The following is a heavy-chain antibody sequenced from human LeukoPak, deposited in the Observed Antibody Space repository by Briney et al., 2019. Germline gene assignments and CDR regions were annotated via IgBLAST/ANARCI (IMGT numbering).Heavy chain of an antibody. J-gene: IGHJ4*02. V-gene: IGHV1-2*02. Sequence: ASVKVSCKASGYTFTGYYMHWVRQAPGQGLEWMGWINPNSGGTNYAQKFQGRVTMTRDTSISTAYMELSRLRSDGTAVYYCARDDCTNGVCFDYWGQGTLVTVSS. CDR2: INPNSGGT. D-gene: IGHD2-8*01. CDR1: GYTFTGYY. CDR3: ARDDCTNGVCFDY.